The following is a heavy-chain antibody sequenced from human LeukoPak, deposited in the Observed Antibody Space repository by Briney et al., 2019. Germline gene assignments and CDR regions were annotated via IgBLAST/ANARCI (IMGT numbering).Heavy chain of an antibody. Sequence: PSETLSLTCTVSGGSISSYYWSWIRQHPGKGLEWIGYIYTSGSTNYNPSLKSRVTISVDTSKNQFSLKLSSVTAADTAVYYCARLVGATSTVDYWGQGTLVTVSS. CDR1: GGSISSYY. CDR2: IYTSGST. V-gene: IGHV4-4*09. D-gene: IGHD1-26*01. CDR3: ARLVGATSTVDY. J-gene: IGHJ4*02.